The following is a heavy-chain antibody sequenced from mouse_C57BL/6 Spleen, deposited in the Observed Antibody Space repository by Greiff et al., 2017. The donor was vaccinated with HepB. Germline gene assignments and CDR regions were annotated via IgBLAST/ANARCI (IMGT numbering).Heavy chain of an antibody. CDR1: GYAFTNYL. J-gene: IGHJ2*01. CDR3: ARGGVYYFDY. CDR2: INPGSGGT. Sequence: VQLQQPGAELVKPGTSVKVSCKASGYAFTNYLIEWVKQRPGQGLEWIGVINPGSGGTNYNEKFKGKATLTADKSSSTAYMQLSSLTSEDSAVYFCARGGVYYFDYWGQGTTLTVSS. V-gene: IGHV1-54*01.